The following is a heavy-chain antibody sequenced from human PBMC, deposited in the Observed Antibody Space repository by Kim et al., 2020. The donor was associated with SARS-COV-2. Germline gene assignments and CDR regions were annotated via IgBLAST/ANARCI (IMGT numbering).Heavy chain of an antibody. V-gene: IGHV3-21*01. CDR2: ISSSSSYI. CDR1: GFTFSSYS. Sequence: GGSLRLSCAASGFTFSSYSMNWVRQAPGKGLEWVSSISSSSSYIYYADSVKGRFTISRDNAKNSLYLQMNSLRAEDTAVYYCARDLSRTIASGVYWGQGTLFTVSS. J-gene: IGHJ4*02. CDR3: ARDLSRTIASGVY. D-gene: IGHD2-21*01.